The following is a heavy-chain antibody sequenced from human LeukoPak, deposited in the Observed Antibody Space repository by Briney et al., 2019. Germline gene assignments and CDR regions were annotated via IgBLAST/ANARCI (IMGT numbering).Heavy chain of an antibody. Sequence: GGSLRLSWAASGFTFSSYWMSWVRQAPGKGLEWVANIKEDRSEKYYVDSVKGRFTISRDNAKNSLYLQMNSLRAEDTALYYCVKDAVTMVRGVISTSSYYYYYMDVWGKGTTVTISS. J-gene: IGHJ6*03. V-gene: IGHV3-7*03. D-gene: IGHD3-10*01. CDR2: IKEDRSEK. CDR1: GFTFSSYW. CDR3: VKDAVTMVRGVISTSSYYYYYMDV.